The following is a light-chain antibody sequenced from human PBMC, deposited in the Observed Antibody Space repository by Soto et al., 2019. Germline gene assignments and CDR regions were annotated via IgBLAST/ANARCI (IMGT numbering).Light chain of an antibody. Sequence: IVMTQSPCTLSLSPGERATLSCRPSQSVSSSYLAWYQQKPGQAPRLLTYGASSRATGIPDRFSGSGSGTDFTLTISRLEPEDFAVYYCQQYGSSPSLTFGGGTKVDI. CDR3: QQYGSSPSLT. CDR1: QSVSSSY. CDR2: GAS. J-gene: IGKJ4*01. V-gene: IGKV3-20*01.